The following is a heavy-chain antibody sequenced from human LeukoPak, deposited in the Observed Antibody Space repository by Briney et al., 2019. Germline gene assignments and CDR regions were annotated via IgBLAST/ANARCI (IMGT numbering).Heavy chain of an antibody. J-gene: IGHJ4*02. CDR3: AREGGGYNNRGFDY. V-gene: IGHV3-48*01. CDR1: GFTFSSYE. D-gene: IGHD5-24*01. CDR2: ISSSSSTI. Sequence: TGGSLRLSCAASGFTFSSYEMNWVRQAPGKGLEWVSYISSSSSTIYYADSVKGRFTISRDNAKNSLYLQMNSLRAEDTAVYYCAREGGGYNNRGFDYWGQGTLVTVSS.